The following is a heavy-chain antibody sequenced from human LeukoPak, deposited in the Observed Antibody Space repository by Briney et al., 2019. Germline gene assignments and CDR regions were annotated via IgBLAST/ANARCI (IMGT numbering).Heavy chain of an antibody. CDR1: GGPISSSSYY. V-gene: IGHV4-39*07. CDR2: IYYSGST. Sequence: SETLSLTCTVSGGPISSSSYYWGWIRQPPGKGLEWIGSIYYSGSTYYNPSLKSRVTISVDTSKNQFSLKLSSVTAADTAVYYCPRDRENCSGGSCYSEPAFDIWGQGTMVTVSS. J-gene: IGHJ3*02. D-gene: IGHD2-15*01. CDR3: PRDRENCSGGSCYSEPAFDI.